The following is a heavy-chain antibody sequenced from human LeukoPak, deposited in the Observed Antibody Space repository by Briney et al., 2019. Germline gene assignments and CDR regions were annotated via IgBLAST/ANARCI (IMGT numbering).Heavy chain of an antibody. CDR3: ARGLAVDYGMDV. Sequence: GGSLRLSCAAPGFAFRSYWIHWVRQAPGKGLVWVSRINSDGSSTSYAYSVKGRFTISRDNAKNTLTLQMNSLRAEDTAVYFCARGLAVDYGMDVWGQGTTVTVSS. D-gene: IGHD2-15*01. CDR1: GFAFRSYW. CDR2: INSDGSST. V-gene: IGHV3-74*01. J-gene: IGHJ6*02.